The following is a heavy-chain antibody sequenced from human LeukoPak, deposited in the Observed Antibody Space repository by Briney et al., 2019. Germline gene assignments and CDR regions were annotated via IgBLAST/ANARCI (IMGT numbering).Heavy chain of an antibody. J-gene: IGHJ3*02. CDR2: ISYDGSNK. V-gene: IGHV3-30-3*01. Sequence: PGRSLRLSCVASGFTFSNYAMHWVRQAPGKGLEWVAVISYDGSNKYYADSVKGRFTISRDNSKNTLYLQMNSQRAEDTAVYYCARDGRAVAGNGGVDAFDIWGQGTMVTVSS. D-gene: IGHD6-19*01. CDR3: ARDGRAVAGNGGVDAFDI. CDR1: GFTFSNYA.